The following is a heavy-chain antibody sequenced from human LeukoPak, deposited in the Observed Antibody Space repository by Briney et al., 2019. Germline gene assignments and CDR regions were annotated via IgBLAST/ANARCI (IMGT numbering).Heavy chain of an antibody. CDR3: ARDYWNDRNAAFDY. D-gene: IGHD1-1*01. CDR1: GFTFSSYW. J-gene: IGHJ4*02. V-gene: IGHV3-7*01. Sequence: PGGSLRLSCAASGFTFSSYWMSWVRQAPGKGLEWVANIKQDGSEKYYVDSVKGRFTISRDNAKNSLYLQMNSLRAEDTAVYYCARDYWNDRNAAFDYWGQGTLVTVSS. CDR2: IKQDGSEK.